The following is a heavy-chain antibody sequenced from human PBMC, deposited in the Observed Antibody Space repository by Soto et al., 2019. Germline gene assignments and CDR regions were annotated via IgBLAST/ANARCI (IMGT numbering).Heavy chain of an antibody. Sequence: QVQLVQSGAEVKKPGASVKVSCKASGYTFTSYYMHWVRQAPGQGLEWMGIINPSGGSTSYAQKFQGRVTMTRDTSTSTVYMELSSLRSEDTAVYYCARDAHIVVVTAIRARGYWGQGTLVTVSS. CDR3: ARDAHIVVVTAIRARGY. CDR2: INPSGGST. V-gene: IGHV1-46*01. D-gene: IGHD2-21*02. CDR1: GYTFTSYY. J-gene: IGHJ4*02.